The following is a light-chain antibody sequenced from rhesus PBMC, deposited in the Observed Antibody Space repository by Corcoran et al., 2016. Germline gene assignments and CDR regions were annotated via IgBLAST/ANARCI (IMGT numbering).Light chain of an antibody. CDR2: GAS. CDR3: YQHSSGYS. Sequence: QVILTQSPATLSLSPGERATLSCRATQSVSSYLAWYQQKPGQTPRLLIYGASSRATGIPDRFSGSGSGTDFTLTSSSLEPEDVGVYHCYQHSSGYSFGQGTKVEIK. V-gene: IGKV3-10*01. J-gene: IGKJ2*01. CDR1: QSVSSY.